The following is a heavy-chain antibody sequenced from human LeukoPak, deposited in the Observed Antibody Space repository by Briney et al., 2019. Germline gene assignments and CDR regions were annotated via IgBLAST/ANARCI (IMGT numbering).Heavy chain of an antibody. V-gene: IGHV4-34*01. J-gene: IGHJ4*02. CDR1: GGSFSGYY. D-gene: IGHD2-2*01. CDR2: INHSGST. CDR3: ARSRDIVVVPAAQFFDY. Sequence: PSETPSLTCAVYGGSFSGYYWSWIRQPPGKGLEWIGEINHSGSTNYNPSLKSRVTISVDTSKNQFSLKLSSVTAADTAVYYCARSRDIVVVPAAQFFDYWGQGTLVTVSS.